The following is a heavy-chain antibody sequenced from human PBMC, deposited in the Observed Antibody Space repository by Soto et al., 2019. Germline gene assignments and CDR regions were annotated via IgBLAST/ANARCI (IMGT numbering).Heavy chain of an antibody. V-gene: IGHV3-23*01. D-gene: IGHD2-2*01. CDR2: ISGSGGST. J-gene: IGHJ4*02. CDR1: GSTFSSYA. Sequence: GGSLRLSCAASGSTFSSYAMSWVRQAPGKGLEWVSAISGSGGSTYYADSVKGRFTISRDNSKNTLYLQMNSLRAEDTAVYYCAKLGYCSSTSCYEVAYYFDYWGQGTLVTVSS. CDR3: AKLGYCSSTSCYEVAYYFDY.